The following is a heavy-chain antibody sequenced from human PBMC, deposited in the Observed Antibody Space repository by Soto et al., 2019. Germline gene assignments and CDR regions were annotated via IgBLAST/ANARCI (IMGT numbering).Heavy chain of an antibody. CDR1: GFTFSTYE. CDR3: TREGYFFDSNGYSFDY. CDR2: INSRGNVI. Sequence: GGSLRLSCATSGFTFSTYEMHWVRQAPGNGLEWISYINSRGNVIYYAGSVKGRFTISRDNTKNSLYLQMNSLRAEDTALYYCTREGYFFDSNGYSFDYWGQEALVTVSS. V-gene: IGHV3-48*03. D-gene: IGHD3-22*01. J-gene: IGHJ4*02.